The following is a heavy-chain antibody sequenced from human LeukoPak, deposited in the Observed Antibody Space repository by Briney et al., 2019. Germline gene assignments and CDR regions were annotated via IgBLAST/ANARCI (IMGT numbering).Heavy chain of an antibody. CDR2: IWYDGSNK. D-gene: IGHD4-11*01. CDR3: VRVGYTNYGIDY. Sequence: GRSLRLSCAVSGFXFSSYGIHWVRQAPGKGLEWVALIWYDGSNKYYADSVKGRFTISRDSSKHTLDLQMNSLRAEDTAVYYCVRVGYTNYGIDYWGQGTLVTVSS. J-gene: IGHJ4*02. V-gene: IGHV3-33*01. CDR1: GFXFSSYG.